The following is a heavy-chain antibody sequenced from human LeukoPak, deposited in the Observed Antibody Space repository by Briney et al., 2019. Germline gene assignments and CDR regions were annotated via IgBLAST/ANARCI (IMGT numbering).Heavy chain of an antibody. Sequence: PGGSLRLSCVASGVTFTNHGLHWVRRAPGTGLEGVAGIWYDGTKEYYADSVKGRFTISRDNAKNSLYLQMNSLRAEDTAVYYCARDSGSDAFDIWGQGTMVTVSS. V-gene: IGHV3-33*01. CDR1: GVTFTNHG. D-gene: IGHD3-10*01. CDR3: ARDSGSDAFDI. J-gene: IGHJ3*02. CDR2: IWYDGTKE.